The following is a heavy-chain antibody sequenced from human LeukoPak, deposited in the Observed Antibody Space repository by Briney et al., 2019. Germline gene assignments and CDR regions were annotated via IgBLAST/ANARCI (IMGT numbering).Heavy chain of an antibody. V-gene: IGHV1-69*06. J-gene: IGHJ5*02. D-gene: IGHD3-9*01. CDR1: GGTFSSYA. Sequence: GSSVKVSCKASGGTFSSYAISWVRQAPGQGLEWMGGIIIPISGATNYAQKFQGRVTITADKSTSTAYMELSSLRSEGTAVYFCASGGDILTGYYNGPSYNWFDPWGQGTLVTVSS. CDR3: ASGGDILTGYYNGPSYNWFDP. CDR2: IIIPISGAT.